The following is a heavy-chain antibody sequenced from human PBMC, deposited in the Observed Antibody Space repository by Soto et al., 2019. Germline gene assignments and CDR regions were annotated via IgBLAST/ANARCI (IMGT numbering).Heavy chain of an antibody. Sequence: ASVKVSCKASGGTFSSYAISWVRQAPGQGLEWMGGIIPIFGTANYAQKFQGRVKITADESTSIAYMELSSLRSEDTAVYYCTRGSNYDILTDSPLYYYGMDVWGQGTTVTVSS. CDR2: IIPIFGTA. CDR3: TRGSNYDILTDSPLYYYGMDV. J-gene: IGHJ6*02. D-gene: IGHD3-9*01. CDR1: GGTFSSYA. V-gene: IGHV1-69*13.